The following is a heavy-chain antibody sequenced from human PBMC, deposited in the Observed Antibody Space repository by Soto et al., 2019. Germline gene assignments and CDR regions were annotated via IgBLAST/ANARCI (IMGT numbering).Heavy chain of an antibody. V-gene: IGHV3-23*01. D-gene: IGHD1-1*01. J-gene: IGHJ5*02. CDR3: AKDLEKWLVQLGGLDT. CDR1: GCTLRSDF. Sequence: EVQLLESGGGMVQPGGSLRLSCVACGCTLRSDFMTWVRQAPGKGLEWVSAISNSGGSTYYADSVKGRFTISRDNSHNTLYLQMNNLRAEDTARYYCAKDLEKWLVQLGGLDTWGQGAQVTISS. CDR2: ISNSGGST.